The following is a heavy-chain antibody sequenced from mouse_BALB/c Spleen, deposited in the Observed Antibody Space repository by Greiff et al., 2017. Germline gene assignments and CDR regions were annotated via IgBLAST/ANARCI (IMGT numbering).Heavy chain of an antibody. V-gene: IGHV1-26*01. CDR1: GYSFTGYY. D-gene: IGHD1-1*01. CDR3: ARDTTVVALDY. J-gene: IGHJ2*01. Sequence: EVQLQQSGPDLVKPGASVKLSCKASGYSFTGYYMYWVKQSHGKSHEWIGRVNPNNGGTSYNQKFKGRAILTVDKSSSQAYMELSSLTSEDSAVYYCARDTTVVALDYWGQGTTLTVSS. CDR2: VNPNNGGT.